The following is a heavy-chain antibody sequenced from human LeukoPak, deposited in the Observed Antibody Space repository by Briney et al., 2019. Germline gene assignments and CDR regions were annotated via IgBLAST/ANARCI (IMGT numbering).Heavy chain of an antibody. CDR3: ARVPERYCSGGSCGDY. Sequence: ASVTVSCTASGYTFTSYGISWVRQAPGQGLEWMGWISAYSGNTNYAQKLQGRVTMTTDTSTSTAYMELRSLRSDDTAVYYCARVPERYCSGGSCGDYWGQGTLVTVSS. CDR2: ISAYSGNT. CDR1: GYTFTSYG. V-gene: IGHV1-18*01. J-gene: IGHJ4*02. D-gene: IGHD2-15*01.